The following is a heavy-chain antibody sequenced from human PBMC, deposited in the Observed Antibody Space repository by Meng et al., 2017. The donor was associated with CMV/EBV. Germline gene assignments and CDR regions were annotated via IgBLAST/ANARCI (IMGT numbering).Heavy chain of an antibody. CDR3: LLVFGRGVIDY. D-gene: IGHD3-3*02. CDR1: GFTVSSNY. J-gene: IGHJ4*02. Sequence: GGSGGGLVQPGGSLGLSCAASGFTVSSNYMSWVRQAPGKGLEWVSVIYSGGSTYYADSVKGRFTISRDNSKNTLYLQMNSLRAEDTAVYYCLLVFGRGVIDYWGQGTLVTVSS. V-gene: IGHV3-66*01. CDR2: IYSGGST.